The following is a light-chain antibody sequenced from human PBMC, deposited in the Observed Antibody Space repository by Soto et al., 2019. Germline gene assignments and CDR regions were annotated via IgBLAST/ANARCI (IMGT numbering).Light chain of an antibody. CDR1: SSNIGRNS. CDR3: GTWDSRLNAYV. V-gene: IGLV1-51*01. Sequence: QSVLTQPPSVSAAPGQKVTISCSGSSSNIGRNSVSWYQQLPGTAPKLLIYDSNKRASGIPDRFSGSKPGTSATLAITGLQTGDEADYYCGTWDSRLNAYVFGTGTKVTVL. J-gene: IGLJ1*01. CDR2: DSN.